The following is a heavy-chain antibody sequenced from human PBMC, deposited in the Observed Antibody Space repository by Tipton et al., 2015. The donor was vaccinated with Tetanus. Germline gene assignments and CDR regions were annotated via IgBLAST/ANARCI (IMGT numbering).Heavy chain of an antibody. CDR2: IKSKAEGGTI. V-gene: IGHV3-15*07. CDR3: ATGRLPTAGKFFNWFDP. CDR1: GFNFNDAL. Sequence: AVSGFNFNDALMHWVRQSPGKGLERVGRIKSKAEGGTIDYAAAVQGRFTISRDDSKNMLYLQMNSLATEDTAVYSCATGRLPTAGKFFNWFDPWGQGTLVTVSS. D-gene: IGHD6-13*01. J-gene: IGHJ5*02.